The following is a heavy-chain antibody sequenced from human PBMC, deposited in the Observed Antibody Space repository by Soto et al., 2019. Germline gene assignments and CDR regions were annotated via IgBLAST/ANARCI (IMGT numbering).Heavy chain of an antibody. J-gene: IGHJ5*01. CDR1: GDSVSSNTAA. CDR3: ARGPAFCSGGTCPNWFDP. V-gene: IGHV6-1*01. CDR2: TYYRSKWSY. Sequence: PSQTLSLTCAISGDSVSSNTAAWNWNRQSPSRGLEWLGRTYYRSKWSYNYAPSVRSRITINADTSKNQFSLQLDSATPDDTAVYYCARGPAFCSGGTCPNWFDPWGQGTLVTVSS. D-gene: IGHD2-15*01.